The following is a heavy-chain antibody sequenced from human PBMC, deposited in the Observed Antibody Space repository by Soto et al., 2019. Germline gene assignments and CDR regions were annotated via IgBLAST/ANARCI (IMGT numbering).Heavy chain of an antibody. V-gene: IGHV3-33*01. Sequence: PGGSLRLSCAASGFTFSSYGMHWVRQAPGKGLEWVAVIWYDGSNKYYADSVKGRFTISRDNSKNTLYLQMNSLRAEDTAVYYCARDRVTMIRGYYYYYGMDVWGQGTTVTVSS. CDR2: IWYDGSNK. D-gene: IGHD3-22*01. CDR1: GFTFSSYG. J-gene: IGHJ6*02. CDR3: ARDRVTMIRGYYYYYGMDV.